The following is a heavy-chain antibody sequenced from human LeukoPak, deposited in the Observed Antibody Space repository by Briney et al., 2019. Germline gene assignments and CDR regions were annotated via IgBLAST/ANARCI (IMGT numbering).Heavy chain of an antibody. CDR3: ARAPIGSVDY. J-gene: IGHJ4*02. CDR2: IYYTGYT. D-gene: IGHD1-1*01. CDR1: GDSITNSY. V-gene: IGHV4-59*01. Sequence: SETLSLTCTVFGDSITNSYWTWIRLPPGKGLEWLAYIYYTGYTNYNPSLKSRVSISVDTSKNQLSLKLISVTAADTAVYYCARAPIGSVDYWGPGAQVTVSS.